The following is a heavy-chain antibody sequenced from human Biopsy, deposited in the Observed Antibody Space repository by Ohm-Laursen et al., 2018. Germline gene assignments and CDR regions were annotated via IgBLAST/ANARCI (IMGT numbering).Heavy chain of an antibody. CDR2: RIPYFNTI. D-gene: IGHD2/OR15-2a*01. V-gene: IGHV1-69*13. CDR3: VGGQRGPPIGVTVPGDAFDL. J-gene: IGHJ3*01. CDR1: GVTFDTYA. Sequence: SVKVSCKASGVTFDTYAFGWVRQAPGQGLEWMGGRIPYFNTINYARNFQDRAVITADRSARTTDMQLSGLRPDDTAVYYCVGGQRGPPIGVTVPGDAFDLWGPGTMVTVSP.